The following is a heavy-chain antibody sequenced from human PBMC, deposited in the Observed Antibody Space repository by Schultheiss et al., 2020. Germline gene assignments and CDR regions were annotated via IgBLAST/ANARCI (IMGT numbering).Heavy chain of an antibody. D-gene: IGHD2-15*01. Sequence: SETLSLTCAVSGGSISSSNWWSWVRQHPGKRLAWIGEIYRSGAINYNTSLKSSVTMSIDTSKNKVSLSVNSVTAADTAVDYCARDMRCCSGGSCSSYYYYGRDFWGQGTRVTV. CDR1: GGSISSSNW. CDR2: IYRSGAI. V-gene: IGHV4-4*02. CDR3: ARDMRCCSGGSCSSYYYYGRDF. J-gene: IGHJ6*02.